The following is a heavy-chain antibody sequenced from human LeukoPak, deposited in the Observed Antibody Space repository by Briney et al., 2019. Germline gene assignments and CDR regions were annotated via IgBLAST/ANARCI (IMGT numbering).Heavy chain of an antibody. CDR2: IYYSGST. CDR1: GGSISSYY. CDR3: ARDWGVSARPGYMDV. Sequence: PSETLSLTCTVSGGSISSYYWSWTRQPPGKGLEWIGYIYYSGSTKYNPSLKSRVTISVDTSKNQFSLRLSSVTAADTAVYYCARDWGVSARPGYMDVWGKGTTVTVSS. D-gene: IGHD6-6*01. V-gene: IGHV4-59*01. J-gene: IGHJ6*03.